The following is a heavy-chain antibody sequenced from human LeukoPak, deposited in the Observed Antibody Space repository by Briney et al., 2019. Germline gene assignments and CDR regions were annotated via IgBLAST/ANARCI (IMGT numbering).Heavy chain of an antibody. CDR1: GHNFSSFA. CDR3: AKPPHGSGWYTDNWFDP. V-gene: IGHV3-23*05. D-gene: IGHD6-19*01. Sequence: GGSLRLSCVASGHNFSSFAMSWVRQAPGKGLEWVSAITSSGSTDYTYYADSVKGRFTISRDNSKNTLYLEMNSLRAEDTAVYYCAKPPHGSGWYTDNWFDPWGQGTRVTVSS. J-gene: IGHJ5*02. CDR2: ITSSGSTDYT.